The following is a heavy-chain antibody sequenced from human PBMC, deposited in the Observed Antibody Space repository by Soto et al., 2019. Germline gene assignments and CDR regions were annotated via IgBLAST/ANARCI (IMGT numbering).Heavy chain of an antibody. D-gene: IGHD5-12*01. CDR3: ARGQEGVVATH. CDR1: GGSLSGYY. CDR2: VKDGGHT. J-gene: IGHJ4*01. V-gene: IGHV4-34*01. Sequence: QVQLQQWGAGLLKPSETLSLKCAVTGGSLSGYYWSWIRQPPGKGLEWIGEVKDGGHTNYSPSLRGRVTISSDPSNNQFSLRLNSVTAADTGVYYCARGQEGVVATHWDHGSLVTVSS.